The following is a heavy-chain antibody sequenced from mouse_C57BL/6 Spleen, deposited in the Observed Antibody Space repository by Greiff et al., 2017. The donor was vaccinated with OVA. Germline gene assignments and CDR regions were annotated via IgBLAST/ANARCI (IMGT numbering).Heavy chain of an antibody. V-gene: IGHV2-2*01. Sequence: VQVVESGPGLVQPSQSLSITCTVSGFSLTSYGVHWVRQSPGKGLEWLGVIWSGGSTDYNAAFISRLSISKDNSKSQVFFKMNSLQADDTAIYYCARELGREAYWGQGTLVTVSA. CDR1: GFSLTSYG. CDR3: ARELGREAY. CDR2: IWSGGST. J-gene: IGHJ3*01. D-gene: IGHD4-1*01.